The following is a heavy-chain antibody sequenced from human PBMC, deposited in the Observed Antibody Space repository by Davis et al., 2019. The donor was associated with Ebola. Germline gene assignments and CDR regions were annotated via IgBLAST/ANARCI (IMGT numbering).Heavy chain of an antibody. CDR2: IFYNGIT. CDR1: GFSVSTKY. CDR3: ARANTGMVPPEIDS. J-gene: IGHJ4*02. Sequence: GSLRLSCAASGFSVSTKYMNWIRQAPGKGLEWIGDIFYNGITNYNPSLKSRLTISIDTSTNQFSLKLRSVTAADTAMYYCARANTGMVPPEIDSWGQGTKVTVSS. D-gene: IGHD5-18*01. V-gene: IGHV4-59*02.